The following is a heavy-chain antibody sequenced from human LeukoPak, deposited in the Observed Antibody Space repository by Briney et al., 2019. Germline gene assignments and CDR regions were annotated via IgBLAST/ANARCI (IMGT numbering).Heavy chain of an antibody. CDR1: GFIVSSNY. V-gene: IGHV3-53*01. CDR2: IYSGGST. D-gene: IGHD6-13*01. Sequence: GGSLRLSCAASGFIVSSNYMSWVRQAPGKGLEWVSVIYSGGSTYYADSVKGRFTISRDNSKNTLYLQMNSLEVEGTGVYFCARAAGTGWFDPWGQGTLVTVSS. CDR3: ARAAGTGWFDP. J-gene: IGHJ5*02.